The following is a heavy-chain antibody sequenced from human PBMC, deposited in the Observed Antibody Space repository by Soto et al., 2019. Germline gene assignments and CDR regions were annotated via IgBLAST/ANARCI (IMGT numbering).Heavy chain of an antibody. Sequence: SVKVSCKASGGTFSSYAISWVRQAPGQGLEWMGGIIPIFGTANYAQKFQGRVTITADESTSTAYMELSSLRSEDTAVYYCARDPPLVSSSSHYYGMDVWGQGTTVTVSS. CDR1: GGTFSSYA. D-gene: IGHD6-6*01. CDR2: IIPIFGTA. CDR3: ARDPPLVSSSSHYYGMDV. V-gene: IGHV1-69*13. J-gene: IGHJ6*02.